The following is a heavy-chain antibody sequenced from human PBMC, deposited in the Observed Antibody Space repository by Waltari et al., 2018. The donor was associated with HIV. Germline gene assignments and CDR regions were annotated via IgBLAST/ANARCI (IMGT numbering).Heavy chain of an antibody. CDR2: ISGSGGST. Sequence: EVQLVESGGGLVQPGGSLRLSSAASGITSTTHAMNWVRQAPGKGLEWVSAISGSGGSTYYADSVKGRFTISRDNSKNTLYLQMNSLRAEDTALYYCAKDDSTGSSGYYPFHYWGQGTLITVSS. V-gene: IGHV3-23*04. CDR3: AKDDSTGSSGYYPFHY. CDR1: GITSTTHA. J-gene: IGHJ4*02. D-gene: IGHD3-22*01.